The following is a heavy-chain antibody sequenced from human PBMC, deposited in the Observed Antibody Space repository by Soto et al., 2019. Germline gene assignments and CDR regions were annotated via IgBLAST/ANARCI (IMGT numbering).Heavy chain of an antibody. CDR2: IYPGDSDT. D-gene: IGHD4-17*01. CDR1: GYSFTSYW. Sequence: GESLKISCKGSGYSFTSYWIGWVRQMPGKGLEWMGIIYPGDSDTRYSPSFQGQVTISADKSISTAYLQWSSLKASDTAMYYCARFFAPDLDYVRNYYFDYWGQGTLVTVSS. CDR3: ARFFAPDLDYVRNYYFDY. J-gene: IGHJ4*02. V-gene: IGHV5-51*01.